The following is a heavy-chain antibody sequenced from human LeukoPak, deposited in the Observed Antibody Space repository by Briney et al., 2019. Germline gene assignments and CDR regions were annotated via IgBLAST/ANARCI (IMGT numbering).Heavy chain of an antibody. Sequence: SETLSLTCTVSGGSISSSSYYWGWIRQPPGKGLEWIGSIYYSGSTYYNPSLKSRVTISVDTSKNQFSLKLSSVTAADTAVYYCARTSRESNYVWGSRPFDYWGQGTLVTVSS. D-gene: IGHD3-16*01. CDR3: ARTSRESNYVWGSRPFDY. V-gene: IGHV4-39*07. CDR2: IYYSGST. CDR1: GGSISSSSYY. J-gene: IGHJ4*02.